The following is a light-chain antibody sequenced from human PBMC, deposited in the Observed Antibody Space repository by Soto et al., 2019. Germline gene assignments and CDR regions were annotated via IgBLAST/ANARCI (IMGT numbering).Light chain of an antibody. Sequence: QSVLTQPPSASGTPGQRVTISCSGSSFNIGSNTVNWYQQLPGTAPKLLIYSSSQRPSGVPDRFSGSRSGASASLAITGLQSEDEADYYCAAWDDSLDGVVFGGGTKVTVL. CDR2: SSS. CDR3: AAWDDSLDGVV. V-gene: IGLV1-44*01. CDR1: SFNIGSNT. J-gene: IGLJ2*01.